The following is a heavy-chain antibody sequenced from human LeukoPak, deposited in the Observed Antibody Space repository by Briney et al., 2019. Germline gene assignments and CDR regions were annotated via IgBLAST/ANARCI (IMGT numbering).Heavy chain of an antibody. J-gene: IGHJ4*02. CDR1: GYTLNDYY. D-gene: IGHD2/OR15-2a*01. V-gene: IGHV1-2*02. CDR2: INPNSGGT. CDR3: ARDLIARRFSGHTRPSSMALDC. Sequence: ASVKVSCKASGYTLNDYYIHWVRQAPGQGLEWMGWINPNSGGTKFPQTFQDRVTMTWDTSISTAYMEFSGLTSDDTAVYFCARDLIARRFSGHTRPSSMALDCWGQGTLVTVSS.